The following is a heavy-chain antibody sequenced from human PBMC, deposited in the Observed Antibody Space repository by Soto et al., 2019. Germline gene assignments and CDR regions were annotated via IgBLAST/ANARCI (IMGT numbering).Heavy chain of an antibody. CDR2: IIPILGIA. J-gene: IGHJ6*02. Sequence: SVKVSCKASGGTFSSYTISWVRQSPGQGLEWMGRIIPILGIANYAQKFQGRVTITADKSTSTAYMELSSLRSEDTAVYYCARDSSRYCSGGSCPEDYYYYGMDVWGQGTTVTVSS. CDR3: ARDSSRYCSGGSCPEDYYYYGMDV. V-gene: IGHV1-69*04. D-gene: IGHD2-15*01. CDR1: GGTFSSYT.